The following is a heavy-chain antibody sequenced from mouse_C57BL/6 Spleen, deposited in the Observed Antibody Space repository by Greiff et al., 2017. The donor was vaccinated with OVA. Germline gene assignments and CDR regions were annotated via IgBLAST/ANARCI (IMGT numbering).Heavy chain of an antibody. V-gene: IGHV10-1*01. Sequence: DVHLVESGGGLVQPKGSLELSCAASGFSFNTYAMNWVRQAPGKGLEWVARIRSKSNNYATYYADSVKDRFTISRDDSESMLYLQMNNLKTEDTAMYYCVRQSPSYYYGSSYFDYWGQGTTLTVSS. CDR1: GFSFNTYA. J-gene: IGHJ2*01. CDR2: IRSKSNNYAT. D-gene: IGHD1-1*01. CDR3: VRQSPSYYYGSSYFDY.